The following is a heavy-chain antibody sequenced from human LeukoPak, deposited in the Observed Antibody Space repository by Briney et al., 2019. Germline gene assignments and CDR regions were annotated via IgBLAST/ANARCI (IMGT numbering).Heavy chain of an antibody. CDR3: AGERGEEYSSGWYKTNYFYN. Sequence: GGSLRLSCAASGFTFSSYWMSWVRQAPGKGLEWVANIKQDGSEKYYVDSVKGRFTISRDNAKNSLYLQMNSLRAEDTAVYYCAGERGEEYSSGWYKTNYFYNWGQGIRVTVSS. CDR2: IKQDGSEK. D-gene: IGHD6-19*01. CDR1: GFTFSSYW. J-gene: IGHJ4*02. V-gene: IGHV3-7*01.